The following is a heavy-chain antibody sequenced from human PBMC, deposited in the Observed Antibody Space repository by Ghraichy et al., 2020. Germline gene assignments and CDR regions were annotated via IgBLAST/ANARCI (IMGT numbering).Heavy chain of an antibody. J-gene: IGHJ4*02. CDR3: ARDSARYNWNDFPTLSDY. D-gene: IGHD1-1*01. V-gene: IGHV3-21*01. CDR1: GFTFSSYS. CDR2: ISSSSSYI. Sequence: GGSLRLSCAASGFTFSSYSMNWVRQAPGKGLEWVSSISSSSSYIYYADSVKGRFTISRDNAKNSLYLQMNSLRAEDTAVYYCARDSARYNWNDFPTLSDYWGQGTLVTVSS.